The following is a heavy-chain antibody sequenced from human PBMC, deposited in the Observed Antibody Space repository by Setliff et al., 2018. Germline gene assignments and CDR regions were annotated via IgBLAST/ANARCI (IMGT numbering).Heavy chain of an antibody. Sequence: ASVKVSCKASGGTFSSYAISWVRQAPGQGLEWMGGISAYSDDTKYAEKFQGRVTMTMDTSTGIAYMELRSLRSDDTAVYICAYDSSGYYPGYWGQGTLVTVSS. D-gene: IGHD3-22*01. CDR1: GGTFSSYA. CDR2: ISAYSDDT. V-gene: IGHV1-18*01. CDR3: AYDSSGYYPGY. J-gene: IGHJ4*02.